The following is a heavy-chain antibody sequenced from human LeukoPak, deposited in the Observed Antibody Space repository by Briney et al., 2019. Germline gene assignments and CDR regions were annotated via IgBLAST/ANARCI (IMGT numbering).Heavy chain of an antibody. CDR1: GFTFSSYG. V-gene: IGHV3-23*01. CDR3: AKDRVRDPWFDP. CDR2: ISGSGGST. Sequence: PGGSLRLSCAASGFTFSSYGMSWVRRAPGKGLEWVSAISGSGGSTYYADSVKGRFTISRDNSKNTLYLQMNSLRAEDTAVYYCAKDRVRDPWFDPWGQGTLVTVSS. J-gene: IGHJ5*02. D-gene: IGHD1-1*01.